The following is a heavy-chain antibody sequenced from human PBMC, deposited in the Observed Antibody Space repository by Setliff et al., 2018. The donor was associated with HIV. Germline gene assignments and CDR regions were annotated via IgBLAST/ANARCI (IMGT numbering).Heavy chain of an antibody. CDR1: GFTFSNAW. CDR3: AKNPKYISGYFFDY. CDR2: IKSKTDGGTT. D-gene: IGHD3-22*01. J-gene: IGHJ4*02. V-gene: IGHV3-15*01. Sequence: GGSLRLSCAASGFTFSNAWMSWVRQAPGKGLEWVGRIKSKTDGGTTDYAAPVKGRFTISRDDSKNTLYLQMNSLKTEDTAVYYCAKNPKYISGYFFDYWGQGALVTVSS.